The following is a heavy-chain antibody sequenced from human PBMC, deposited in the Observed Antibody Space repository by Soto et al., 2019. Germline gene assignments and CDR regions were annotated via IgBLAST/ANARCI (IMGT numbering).Heavy chain of an antibody. CDR3: TTDPHSTGAKY. V-gene: IGHV3-15*01. Sequence: PGGSLRLSCAASGFTFSDACMSWVRQAPGAGLEWVSLINGKTEGRTIDYAAPVKDRFTISRDDSKNTLYLQMNSLRNEDTAVYYCTTDPHSTGAKYWGQGTLVTVSS. D-gene: IGHD1-1*01. CDR2: INGKTEGRTI. CDR1: GFTFSDAC. J-gene: IGHJ4*01.